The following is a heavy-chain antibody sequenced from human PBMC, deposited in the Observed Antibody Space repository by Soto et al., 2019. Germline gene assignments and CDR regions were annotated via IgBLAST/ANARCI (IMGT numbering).Heavy chain of an antibody. D-gene: IGHD1-26*01. CDR3: ARLATWFDP. Sequence: SETLSLTCTVSGGSISSYYWSWIRQPPGKGLEWIGYIYYSGSTNYNPSLKSRVTISIDTSKNQFSLKLSSVTAADTAVYYCARLATWFDPWGQGTLVTVSS. J-gene: IGHJ5*02. CDR2: IYYSGST. V-gene: IGHV4-59*01. CDR1: GGSISSYY.